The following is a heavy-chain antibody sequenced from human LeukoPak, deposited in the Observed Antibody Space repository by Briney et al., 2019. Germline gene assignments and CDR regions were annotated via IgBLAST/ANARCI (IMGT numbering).Heavy chain of an antibody. V-gene: IGHV4-39*01. CDR1: GVSISSSSYY. D-gene: IGHD6-13*01. J-gene: IGHJ4*02. Sequence: SETLSLTCTVSGVSISSSSYYWAWIRQPPGKGLEWIGSIYYSGSTYHNPSLKSRVTISEDTSKNQFSLKLRSVTAADTAVYYCASTHSSSRNFDFWGQGTLVTVSS. CDR2: IYYSGST. CDR3: ASTHSSSRNFDF.